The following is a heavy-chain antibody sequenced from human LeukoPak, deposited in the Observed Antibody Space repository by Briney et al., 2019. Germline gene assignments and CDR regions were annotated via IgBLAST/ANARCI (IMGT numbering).Heavy chain of an antibody. J-gene: IGHJ4*02. Sequence: PGGSLRLSCAASGFTFSSYAMSWVRQAPGKGLEWVSGISDSGSSTNYAASVKGRFTITRDNSKDTLYLQMNSLRAEDTAVYYCAKEDSVRREFDYWGQGTLATVSS. CDR2: ISDSGSST. CDR3: AKEDSVRREFDY. CDR1: GFTFSSYA. V-gene: IGHV3-23*01.